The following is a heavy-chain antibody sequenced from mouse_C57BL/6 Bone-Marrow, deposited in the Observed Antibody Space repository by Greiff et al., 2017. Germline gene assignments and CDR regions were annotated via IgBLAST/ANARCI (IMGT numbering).Heavy chain of an antibody. Sequence: VQLQQPGAELVKPGASVKLSCKASGYTFTSYWMHWVKQRPGQGLEWIGMIHPNRGSTNYNEKFNSKATLTVDKSSSTAYMQLSRRTAEDSAVYYCARLGGYYVYYYAMDYWGQGTSVTVAS. V-gene: IGHV1-64*01. CDR3: ARLGGYYVYYYAMDY. CDR2: IHPNRGST. CDR1: GYTFTSYW. J-gene: IGHJ4*01. D-gene: IGHD2-3*01.